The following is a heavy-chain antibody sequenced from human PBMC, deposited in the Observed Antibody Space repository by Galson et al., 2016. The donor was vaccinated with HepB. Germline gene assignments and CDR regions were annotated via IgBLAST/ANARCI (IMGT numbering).Heavy chain of an antibody. CDR1: GFTFSDYY. J-gene: IGHJ6*02. CDR3: ARADSSGYHIYSGMDV. Sequence: SLRLSCAASGFTFSDYYMSWIRQAPGKGLEWVSYISSSSYTKYADSVKGRFTISRDNAKHSLYLQMNSLRAEDTAVYYCARADSSGYHIYSGMDVWGQGTTVTVSS. CDR2: ISSSSYT. D-gene: IGHD3-22*01. V-gene: IGHV3-11*06.